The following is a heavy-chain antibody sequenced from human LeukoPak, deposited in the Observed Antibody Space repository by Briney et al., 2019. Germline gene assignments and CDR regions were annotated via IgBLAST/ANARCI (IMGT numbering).Heavy chain of an antibody. J-gene: IGHJ4*02. Sequence: GGSLRLSCAASGFAFSNAWMNWVRRAPGQGLEWVANIHQAGNAKSYVASVEGRFTISRDNARNLVYLQMNSLRPEDAAVYYCARDSGYGSGNYRNTYFDYWGQGTLVIVSS. CDR2: IHQAGNAK. D-gene: IGHD3-10*01. CDR1: GFAFSNAW. CDR3: ARDSGYGSGNYRNTYFDY. V-gene: IGHV3-7*01.